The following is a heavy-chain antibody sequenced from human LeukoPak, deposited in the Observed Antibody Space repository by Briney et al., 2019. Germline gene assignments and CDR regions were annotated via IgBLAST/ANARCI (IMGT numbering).Heavy chain of an antibody. CDR3: AKVQSPRYY. CDR1: AFTFSSYS. CDR2: ISYDGSNK. Sequence: GGSLRLSCAASAFTFSSYSMHWVRQAPGKGLEWVAVISYDGSNKYYADSVKGRFTISRDNSKNTLYLQMNSLRAEDTAVYYCAKVQSPRYYWGQGTLVTVSS. V-gene: IGHV3-30*04. J-gene: IGHJ4*02.